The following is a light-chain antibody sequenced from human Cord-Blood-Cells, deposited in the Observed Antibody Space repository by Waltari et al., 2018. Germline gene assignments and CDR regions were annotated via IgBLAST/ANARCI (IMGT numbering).Light chain of an antibody. CDR3: CSYAGSRTDV. CDR1: SSDDGSYNL. J-gene: IGLJ1*01. CDR2: EGS. V-gene: IGLV2-23*01. Sequence: QSALTQPASVSGSPGQSITISCTGTSSDDGSYNLVSWYQQHPGKAPKLMIYEGSKRPSGVYNRFSGSKSGNTASRTISGLQAEDVADDYCCSYAGSRTDVYGTGNKVTVL.